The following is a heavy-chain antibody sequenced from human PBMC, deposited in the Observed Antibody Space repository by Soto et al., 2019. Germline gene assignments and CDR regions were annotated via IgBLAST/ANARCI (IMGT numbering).Heavy chain of an antibody. CDR2: ISGSGGST. J-gene: IGHJ5*02. CDR3: AITMTRHVTPQEPNDR. D-gene: IGHD4-4*01. V-gene: IGHV3-23*01. CDR1: GFTFSSYG. Sequence: GGSLRLSCAASGFTFSSYGMSWGRQAPGKGLEWVSAISGSGGSTYYADSVKGRFTISRDNSKKTLYLQMNILSPEDTAVYHCAITMTRHVTPQEPNDRWGQGTRVTVSS.